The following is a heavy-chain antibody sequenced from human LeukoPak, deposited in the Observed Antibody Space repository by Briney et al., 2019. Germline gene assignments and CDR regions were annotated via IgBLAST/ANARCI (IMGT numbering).Heavy chain of an antibody. CDR3: AKERVTYCSGGSCPEYAFDI. CDR1: GFTFSSYG. D-gene: IGHD2-15*01. CDR2: ISGSGGNT. Sequence: PGGSLRLSCAASGFTFSSYGMSWVRQAPGKGLEWVSAISGSGGNTYYADSVKGRFTISRDNSKNTLYLQMNSLRAEDTAVYYCAKERVTYCSGGSCPEYAFDIWGQGTMVTVSS. V-gene: IGHV3-23*01. J-gene: IGHJ3*02.